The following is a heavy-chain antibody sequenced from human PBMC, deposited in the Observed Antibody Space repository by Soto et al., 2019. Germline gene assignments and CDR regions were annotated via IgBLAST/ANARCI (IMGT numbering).Heavy chain of an antibody. CDR2: IHYSGTT. CDR1: GGSMSVTY. J-gene: IGHJ4*02. Sequence: PSETLSLTCTVSGGSMSVTYWNWIRQPPGKGLEWIGYIHYSGTTSFFPSYNPSLRSRVTISEDTSKNQFSLKLLSVTTADTAVYFCAAGEASSRNLAPYYLDFWGQGTLVTVSS. D-gene: IGHD6-13*01. V-gene: IGHV4-59*01. CDR3: AAGEASSRNLAPYYLDF.